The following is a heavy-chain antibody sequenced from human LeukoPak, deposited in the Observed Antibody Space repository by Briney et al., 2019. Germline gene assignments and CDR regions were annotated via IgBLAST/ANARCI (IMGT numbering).Heavy chain of an antibody. V-gene: IGHV3-53*01. CDR2: IYRGGST. CDR1: AFFAFSDY. D-gene: IGHD4-17*01. J-gene: IGHJ2*01. Sequence: AAGSLIIFCAASAFFAFSDYIIRGLHAARKGLEWVSAIYRGGSTHYAGSVEGRFTISRDESKNTVYLQLNILTPEGIAVYDCARSPDYGDPYFYFDLWGRGTLVTVSS. CDR3: ARSPDYGDPYFYFDL.